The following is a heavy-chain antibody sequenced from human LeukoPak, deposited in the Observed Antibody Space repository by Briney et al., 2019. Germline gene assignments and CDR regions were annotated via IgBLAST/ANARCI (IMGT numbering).Heavy chain of an antibody. CDR2: INHSGST. CDR3: ARIPLYYDILTGYDSLRSHTIDY. J-gene: IGHJ4*02. CDR1: GGSYSGYY. D-gene: IGHD3-9*01. Sequence: SDTLPLTCAVYGGSYSGYYWSWIRPPPGKGLEWIGEINHSGSTNHNPSLKSRVTISVATSKNQFSLKLSSVTAADTAVYYCARIPLYYDILTGYDSLRSHTIDYWGQGTLVTVSS. V-gene: IGHV4-34*01.